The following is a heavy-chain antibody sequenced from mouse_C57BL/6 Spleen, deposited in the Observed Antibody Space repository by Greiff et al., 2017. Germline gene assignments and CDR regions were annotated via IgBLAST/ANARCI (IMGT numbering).Heavy chain of an antibody. J-gene: IGHJ2*01. V-gene: IGHV1-64*01. Sequence: VKLQQPGAELVKPGASVKLSCKASGYTFTSYWMHWVKQRPGQGLEWIGMIHPNSGSTNYNEKFKSKATLTVDKSSSTAYMQLSSLTSEDSAVYYCARWVTEYFDYWGQGTTLTVSS. CDR2: IHPNSGST. CDR1: GYTFTSYW. CDR3: ARWVTEYFDY. D-gene: IGHD2-1*01.